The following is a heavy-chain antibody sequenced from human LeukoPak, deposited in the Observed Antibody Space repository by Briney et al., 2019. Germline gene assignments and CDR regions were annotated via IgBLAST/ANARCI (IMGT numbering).Heavy chain of an antibody. D-gene: IGHD4-17*01. Sequence: ASVKVSCKASGYTFTNYGITWVRQAPGQGLEWMGWISPYNGNTNYAQRLQGRVSMTTDTSTSTAYMELRSLRSDDTAVYYCARVYWVPAYGDYVLNWFDPWGQEPWSPSPQ. J-gene: IGHJ5*02. CDR2: ISPYNGNT. CDR1: GYTFTNYG. CDR3: ARVYWVPAYGDYVLNWFDP. V-gene: IGHV1-18*01.